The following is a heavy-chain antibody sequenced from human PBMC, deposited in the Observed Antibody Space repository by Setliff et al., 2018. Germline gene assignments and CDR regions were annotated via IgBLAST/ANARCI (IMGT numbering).Heavy chain of an antibody. CDR3: ARVGQATVVTAIHGALDY. V-gene: IGHV3-23*01. J-gene: IGHJ4*02. Sequence: GGSLRLSCAASGFTFSSYVMTWVRQAPGKGLEWISGISGSGGDTYYADSVKDRFIISRDNSKNTVYLQMNSLRAADTAVYHCARVGQATVVTAIHGALDYWGQGTLVTVSS. CDR1: GFTFSSYV. CDR2: ISGSGGDT. D-gene: IGHD2-21*02.